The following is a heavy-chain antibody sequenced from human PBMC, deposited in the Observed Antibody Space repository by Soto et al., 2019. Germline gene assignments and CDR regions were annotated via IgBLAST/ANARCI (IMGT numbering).Heavy chain of an antibody. V-gene: IGHV3-30-3*01. Sequence: PGGSLRLSCAASGFTFSSYAMHWVRQAPGKGLEWVAVISYDGSNKYYADSVKGRFTISRDNSKNTLFLQMNSLRTEDTAVYYCARASSGWYKSTIDYWGQGTLVTVSS. D-gene: IGHD6-19*01. CDR2: ISYDGSNK. J-gene: IGHJ4*02. CDR3: ARASSGWYKSTIDY. CDR1: GFTFSSYA.